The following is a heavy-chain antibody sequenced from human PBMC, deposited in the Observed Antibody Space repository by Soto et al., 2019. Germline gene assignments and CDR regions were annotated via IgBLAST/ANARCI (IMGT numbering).Heavy chain of an antibody. CDR2: IIPILGIA. CDR3: ARGAHSSGWSQYYFDY. D-gene: IGHD6-19*01. Sequence: SVKVSCKASGDTLSSYTISWVRQAPGQGLEWMGRIIPILGIANYAQKFQGRVTITADKSTSTAYMELSSLRSEDTAVYYCARGAHSSGWSQYYFDYWGQGTLVTVSS. CDR1: GDTLSSYT. V-gene: IGHV1-69*02. J-gene: IGHJ4*02.